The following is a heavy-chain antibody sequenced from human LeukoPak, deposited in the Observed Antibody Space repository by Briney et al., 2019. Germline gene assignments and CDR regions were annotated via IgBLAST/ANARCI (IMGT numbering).Heavy chain of an antibody. CDR1: GYTFTSYG. CDR2: ISAYNGNT. D-gene: IGHD4-17*01. V-gene: IGHV1-18*01. J-gene: IGHJ3*01. Sequence: ASVKVSCKASGYTFTSYGISWVRQAPGQGLEWMGWISAYNGNTNYAQKFQGRVTMTTDTSTSTAYMELRSLRSDDTAIYYCARHRNYGDYPLGAFDVWGQGTLVTVSS. CDR3: ARHRNYGDYPLGAFDV.